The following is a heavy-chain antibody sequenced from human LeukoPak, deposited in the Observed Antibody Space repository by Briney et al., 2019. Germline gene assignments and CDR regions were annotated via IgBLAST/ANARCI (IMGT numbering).Heavy chain of an antibody. CDR3: ARRNTNMVAFDI. Sequence: PSETLSLTCAVSGGSISSGGYSWSWIRQPPGKGLEWIGYIYHSGSTYYNPSLKSRVTISVDRSKNQFSLKLSSVTAADTAVYYCARRNTNMVAFDIWGQGTMVTVSS. CDR2: IYHSGST. CDR1: GGSISSGGYS. D-gene: IGHD2-2*01. V-gene: IGHV4-30-2*01. J-gene: IGHJ3*02.